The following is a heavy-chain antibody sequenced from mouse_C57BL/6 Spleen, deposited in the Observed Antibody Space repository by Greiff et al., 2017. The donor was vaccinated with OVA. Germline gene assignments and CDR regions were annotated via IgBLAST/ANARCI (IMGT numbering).Heavy chain of an antibody. V-gene: IGHV3-1*01. CDR1: GYSITSGYD. J-gene: IGHJ2*01. Sequence: EVQGVESGPGMVKPSQSLSLTCTVTGYSITSGYDWHWIRHFPGNKLEWMGYISYSGSSKYNPSLKSRISITHDTSKNHFILKLNAVATEDTATDYCATGYYGSSFDYWGKGTTLTVSS. D-gene: IGHD1-1*01. CDR2: ISYSGSS. CDR3: ATGYYGSSFDY.